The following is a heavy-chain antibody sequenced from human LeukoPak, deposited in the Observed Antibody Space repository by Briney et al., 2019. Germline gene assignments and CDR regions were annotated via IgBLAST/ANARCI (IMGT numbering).Heavy chain of an antibody. Sequence: SETLSPTCAADGGSSSGYYWSWIRQPPGKGLEWIGEINHSGSTDYNPSLKSRVTISVDTSKNQFSLKLSSVTAADTAVYYCARTFLSSSSSYFDYWGQGTLVTVSS. J-gene: IGHJ4*02. D-gene: IGHD6-6*01. CDR1: GGSSSGYY. CDR2: INHSGST. CDR3: ARTFLSSSSSYFDY. V-gene: IGHV4-34*01.